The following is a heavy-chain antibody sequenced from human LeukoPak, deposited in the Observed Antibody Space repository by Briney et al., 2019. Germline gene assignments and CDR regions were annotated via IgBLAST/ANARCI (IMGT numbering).Heavy chain of an antibody. CDR3: AKGTYGSGTYGAHDY. CDR1: GFTFISYG. J-gene: IGHJ4*02. V-gene: IGHV3-23*01. CDR2: IRGTGDTT. Sequence: GGSLRLSCAASGFTFISYGMSWVRQAPGKGLEWVSTIRGTGDTTYYADSVKGRFTISRDNSKNTLYLQMNSVRVEDTAVYYCAKGTYGSGTYGAHDYWGQGTLVTVSS. D-gene: IGHD3-10*01.